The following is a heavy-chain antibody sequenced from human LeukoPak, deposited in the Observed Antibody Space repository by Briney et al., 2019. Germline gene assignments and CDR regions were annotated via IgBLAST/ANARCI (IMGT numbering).Heavy chain of an antibody. J-gene: IGHJ4*01. CDR1: GYTFTTYV. CDR3: ARQVGTASSHDFGH. CDR2: INTYTRNP. D-gene: IGHD2-21*02. V-gene: IGHV7-4-1*02. Sequence: ASVTVSCTASGYTFTTYVLNWVRQAPGQGFEWVGFINTYTRNPTYAQGFTGRFVFSLDTSVSTAYLQISNLKAEDTAVYYCARQVGTASSHDFGHWGHGTLVTVSS.